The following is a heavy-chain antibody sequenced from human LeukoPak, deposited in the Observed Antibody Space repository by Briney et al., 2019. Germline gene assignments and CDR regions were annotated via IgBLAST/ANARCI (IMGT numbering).Heavy chain of an antibody. CDR2: ISSTATYM. CDR1: GFSFSNYN. CDR3: ATEGAVTVRGFDY. D-gene: IGHD3-10*02. Sequence: GGSLRLSCAASGFSFSNYNMHWVRQAPGKGLEWVSSISSTATYMYYVDSVKGRFTISRDNAQNSLYLQMDSLRAEDTAVYYCATEGAVTVRGFDYWGQGTLVTVSS. V-gene: IGHV3-21*01. J-gene: IGHJ4*02.